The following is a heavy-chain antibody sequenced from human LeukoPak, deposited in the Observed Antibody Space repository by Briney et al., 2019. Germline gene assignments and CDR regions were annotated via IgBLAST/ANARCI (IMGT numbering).Heavy chain of an antibody. CDR1: GFTFSFYG. Sequence: GESLRLSCATSGFTFSFYGMHLVRQAPGKGLEWVAFIQYDGSYKFYADSVQGRFSISRDNSKNTLFLQMNSLRVQDTAIYYCAKTSDQLLYSKFDFWGQGTLVTVSS. V-gene: IGHV3-30*02. CDR3: AKTSDQLLYSKFDF. CDR2: IQYDGSYK. J-gene: IGHJ4*02. D-gene: IGHD2-15*01.